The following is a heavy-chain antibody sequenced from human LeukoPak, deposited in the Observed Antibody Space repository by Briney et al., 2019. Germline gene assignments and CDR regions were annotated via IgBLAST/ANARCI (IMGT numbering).Heavy chain of an antibody. J-gene: IGHJ5*02. CDR1: GFTVSSNY. D-gene: IGHD3-3*01. CDR2: IYSGGST. Sequence: GGSLRLSCAASGFTVSSNYMSWVRQAPGKGLEWVSVIYSGGSTYYADSVKGRFTISRDNSKNTLYLQMTILKAEDTAVYDCVDFWSGPWGQGTLVTVSS. CDR3: VDFWSGP. V-gene: IGHV3-53*01.